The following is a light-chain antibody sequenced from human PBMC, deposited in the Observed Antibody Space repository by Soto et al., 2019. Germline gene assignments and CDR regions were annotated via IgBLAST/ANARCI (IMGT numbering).Light chain of an antibody. Sequence: EIVLTQSPANLSLSPGERATLSCRASQSVSLHLAWYQQKPGQAPRLLIYDASNRATGVPGRFSGSGSGADFTLTISSLEPEDVAVYYCQQYGTSPGTFGQGTKVEIK. CDR3: QQYGTSPGT. J-gene: IGKJ1*01. CDR2: DAS. CDR1: QSVSLH. V-gene: IGKV3-11*01.